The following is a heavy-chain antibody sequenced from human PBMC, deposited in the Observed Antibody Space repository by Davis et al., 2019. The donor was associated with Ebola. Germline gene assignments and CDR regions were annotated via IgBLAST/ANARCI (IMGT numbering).Heavy chain of an antibody. CDR3: AKDTSNVWFDV. J-gene: IGHJ3*01. CDR2: IWYDGSNK. Sequence: GESLKISCAASEFTFSSYGMHWVRQAPGKGLEWVAVIWYDGSNKYYADSVKGRFTISRDNSKETLDLQMNSLGVEDTAIYYCAKDTSNVWFDVWGQGTMVTVSS. CDR1: EFTFSSYG. V-gene: IGHV3-33*06. D-gene: IGHD6-19*01.